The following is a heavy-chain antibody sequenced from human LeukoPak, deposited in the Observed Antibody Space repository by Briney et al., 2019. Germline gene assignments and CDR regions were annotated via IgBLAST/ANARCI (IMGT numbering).Heavy chain of an antibody. CDR2: INSDGRST. J-gene: IGHJ4*02. V-gene: IGHV3-74*01. D-gene: IGHD3-9*01. CDR1: GFTFSSDW. Sequence: GGSLRLSCAASGFTFSSDWMHWVRQAPGKGLMWVSRINSDGRSTNYADSVKGRFSISRDNAENTLYLQMNSLRVEDTAVYYCVRGADTGYSSDSWGQGTLVTVSS. CDR3: VRGADTGYSSDS.